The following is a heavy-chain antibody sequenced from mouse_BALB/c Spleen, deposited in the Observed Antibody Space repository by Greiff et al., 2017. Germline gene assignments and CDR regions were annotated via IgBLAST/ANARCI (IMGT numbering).Heavy chain of an antibody. CDR2: IDPANGNT. V-gene: IGHV14-3*02. CDR3: ATSSIHDYGHPY. J-gene: IGHJ3*01. CDR1: GFNIKDTY. D-gene: IGHD1-2*01. Sequence: VQLKQSGAELVKPGASVKLSCTASGFNIKDTYMHWVKQRPEQGLEWIGRIDPANGNTKYDPKFQGKATITADTSSNTAYLQLSSLTSEDTAVYYCATSSIHDYGHPYWGQGTLVTVSA.